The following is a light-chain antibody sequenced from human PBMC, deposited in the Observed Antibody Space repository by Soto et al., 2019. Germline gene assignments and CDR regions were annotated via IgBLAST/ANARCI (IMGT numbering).Light chain of an antibody. CDR3: QQYNNWPRT. J-gene: IGKJ1*01. Sequence: EIEMTQSPATLSVSPGERATLSWRASQSVSSNLAWYQQKPGQAPRLLIYGASTRATGIPARLSGSGSGTEFTLTISSLQSEDFAVYYCQQYNNWPRTFGQGTKVDNK. CDR2: GAS. CDR1: QSVSSN. V-gene: IGKV3-15*01.